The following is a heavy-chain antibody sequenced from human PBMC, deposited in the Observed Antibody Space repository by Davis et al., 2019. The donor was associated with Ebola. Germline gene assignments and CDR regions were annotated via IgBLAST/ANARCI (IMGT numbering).Heavy chain of an antibody. CDR2: ISTNT. CDR1: GFTFSSYA. J-gene: IGHJ6*04. CDR3: AKSGLSFGVVKYHYGMDV. D-gene: IGHD3-3*01. Sequence: GESLKISCAASGFTFSSYAMTWVRQAPGKGLEWVSKISTNTYYADSVKGRFTISRDNSKNTLDLQMNSLRAEDTAVYYCAKSGLSFGVVKYHYGMDVWGKGTTVTVSS. V-gene: IGHV3-23*01.